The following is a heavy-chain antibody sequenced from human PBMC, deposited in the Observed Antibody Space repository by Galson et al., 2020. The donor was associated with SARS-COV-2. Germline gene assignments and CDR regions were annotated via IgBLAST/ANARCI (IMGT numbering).Heavy chain of an antibody. D-gene: IGHD4-17*01. CDR3: ARLHYGEYAPEAFDI. CDR1: GTSISSGSYS. CDR2: ISHSGGT. Sequence: SLTCAVPGTSISSGSYSWNWIRQPPGKGLEWIGYISHSGGTYYNPSLKSRVTISGDRSKNQFSLRLSSVTAADTAVYYCARLHYGEYAPEAFDIWGPGTRVTVAS. V-gene: IGHV4-30-2*01. J-gene: IGHJ3*02.